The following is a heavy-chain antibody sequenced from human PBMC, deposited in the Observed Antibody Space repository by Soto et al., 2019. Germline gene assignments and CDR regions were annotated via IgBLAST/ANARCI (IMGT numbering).Heavy chain of an antibody. CDR2: IWYDGSNK. V-gene: IGHV3-33*01. CDR1: GFTFSSYG. Sequence: GGSLRLSCAASGFTFSSYGMHWVRQAPGKGLEWVAVIWYDGSNKYYADSVKGRFTISRDNSKNTLYLQMNSLRAEDTAVYYCASIGWNYGIGFFDYWAQGTLVIVSS. J-gene: IGHJ4*02. D-gene: IGHD1-7*01. CDR3: ASIGWNYGIGFFDY.